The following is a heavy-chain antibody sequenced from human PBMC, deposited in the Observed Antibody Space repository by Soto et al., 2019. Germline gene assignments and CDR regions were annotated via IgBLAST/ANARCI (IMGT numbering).Heavy chain of an antibody. Sequence: XESLRISCKGSGYSVTSYWIGLVRQMPGKGLEWMGIIYPGDSDTRYSPSFQGQVTISADKSISTAYLQWSSLKASDTAMYYCARWFYGDYNYYFDYWGQGTLVTVSS. CDR2: IYPGDSDT. CDR3: ARWFYGDYNYYFDY. V-gene: IGHV5-51*01. J-gene: IGHJ4*02. D-gene: IGHD4-17*01. CDR1: GYSVTSYW.